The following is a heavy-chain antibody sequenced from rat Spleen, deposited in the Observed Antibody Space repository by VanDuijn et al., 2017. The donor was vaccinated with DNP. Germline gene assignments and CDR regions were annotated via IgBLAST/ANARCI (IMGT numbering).Heavy chain of an antibody. V-gene: IGHV5-46*01. D-gene: IGHD5-1*01. CDR1: GFSFSSFP. Sequence: EVQLVESGGGLVQPGRSVKLSCTVSGFSFSSFPMAWVRQAPMKGLEWVAIIGTSGAGTYYLDSVKGRFTISRDNAKSTLYLQMDSLRSEEKATYYCATELGADYWGQGVMVTVSS. CDR3: ATELGADY. J-gene: IGHJ2*01. CDR2: IGTSGAGT.